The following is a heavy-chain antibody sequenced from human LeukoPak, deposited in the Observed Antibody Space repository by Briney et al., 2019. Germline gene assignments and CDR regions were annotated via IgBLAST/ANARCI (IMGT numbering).Heavy chain of an antibody. D-gene: IGHD1-26*01. J-gene: IGHJ6*02. Sequence: GASVKVSCKASGYTFTSYYMHWVRQAPGQGLEWMGIINPSGGSTSYAQKFQGRVTMTRDMSTSTVYMELSRLRSDDTAVYYCARGGGSYGMDVWGQGTTVTVSS. CDR2: INPSGGST. V-gene: IGHV1-46*01. CDR1: GYTFTSYY. CDR3: ARGGGSYGMDV.